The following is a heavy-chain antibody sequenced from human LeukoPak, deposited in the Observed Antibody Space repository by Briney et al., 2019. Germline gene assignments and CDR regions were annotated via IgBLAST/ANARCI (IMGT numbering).Heavy chain of an antibody. D-gene: IGHD6-19*01. CDR1: GFTFSSYA. V-gene: IGHV3-30-3*01. CDR3: AREGSGWYGGRGQYYFDY. Sequence: PGGSLRLSCAASGFTFSSYAMHWVRQAPGKGLEWVAVISYDGSNKYYADSVKGRFTISRDNSKNTLYLQMNSLRAEDTAVYYCAREGSGWYGGRGQYYFDYWGQGTLVTVSS. CDR2: ISYDGSNK. J-gene: IGHJ4*02.